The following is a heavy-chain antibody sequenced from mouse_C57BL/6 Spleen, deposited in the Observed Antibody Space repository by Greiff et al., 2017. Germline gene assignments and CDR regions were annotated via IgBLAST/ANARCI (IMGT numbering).Heavy chain of an antibody. Sequence: DVMLVESGGGLVKPGGSLKLSCAASGFTFSSYAMSWVRQTPEKRLEWVATISDGGSYTYYPDNVKGRFTISRDNAKNNLYLQMSHLKSEDTAMYYCARDQDYYGSSYWFAYWGQGTLVTVSA. V-gene: IGHV5-4*01. CDR1: GFTFSSYA. D-gene: IGHD1-1*01. J-gene: IGHJ3*01. CDR3: ARDQDYYGSSYWFAY. CDR2: ISDGGSYT.